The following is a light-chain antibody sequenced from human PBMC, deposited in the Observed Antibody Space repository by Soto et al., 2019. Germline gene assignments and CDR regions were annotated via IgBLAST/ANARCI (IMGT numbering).Light chain of an antibody. CDR2: AAS. V-gene: IGKV1-6*01. Sequence: AIQMTQSPSSLSASVGDRVTITCRASQGIRNDLGWYQQKPGKAPKLLIYAASSLQSGVPSRFSGSGSCTGFTLSISGLYPEDFATCYCLEDYNCPHSFGRGGKV. CDR3: LEDYNCPHS. CDR1: QGIRND. J-gene: IGKJ4*01.